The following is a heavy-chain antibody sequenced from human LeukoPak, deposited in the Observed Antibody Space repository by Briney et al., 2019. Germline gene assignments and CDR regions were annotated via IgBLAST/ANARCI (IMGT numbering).Heavy chain of an antibody. Sequence: GGSLRLSFAASGXTFSAYSMTWIRQAPGKGLEWLSYISSGSEDTLYADSVKGRFTISRDNAKNSLYLQMNSLTAEDTAVYYCVGPPCLRGGYCSTNSWGQGTLVTVDS. CDR3: VGPPCLRGGYCSTNS. CDR2: ISSGSEDT. D-gene: IGHD2-2*01. V-gene: IGHV3-11*03. J-gene: IGHJ4*02. CDR1: GXTFSAYS.